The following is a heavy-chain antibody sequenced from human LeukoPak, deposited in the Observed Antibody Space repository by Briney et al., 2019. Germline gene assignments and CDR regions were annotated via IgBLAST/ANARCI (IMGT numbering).Heavy chain of an antibody. CDR3: TTGSDDSSGYYYALFDY. Sequence: PGGSLRLSCAASGFTFSNAWMSWVRQAPGKGLEWVGRIKSKTDGGTTDYAAPVKGRFTISRDDSKNTLYLQMNSLKTEDTAVYYCTTGSDDSSGYYYALFDYWGQGTLVTVSS. D-gene: IGHD3-22*01. CDR1: GFTFSNAW. V-gene: IGHV3-15*01. CDR2: IKSKTDGGTT. J-gene: IGHJ4*02.